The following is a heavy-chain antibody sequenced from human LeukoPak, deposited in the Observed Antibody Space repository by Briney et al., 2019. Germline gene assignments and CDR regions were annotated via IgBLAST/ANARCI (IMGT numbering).Heavy chain of an antibody. Sequence: GGSLRLSCAASGFTFDDYGMSWVRQAPGKGLEWVSAISGSGGSTYYADSVKGWFTISRDNSKNTLYLQMNSLRAEDTAVYYCAKSVMVRGVITLFDYWGQGTLVTVSS. CDR3: AKSVMVRGVITLFDY. J-gene: IGHJ4*02. D-gene: IGHD3-10*01. CDR1: GFTFDDYG. V-gene: IGHV3-23*01. CDR2: ISGSGGST.